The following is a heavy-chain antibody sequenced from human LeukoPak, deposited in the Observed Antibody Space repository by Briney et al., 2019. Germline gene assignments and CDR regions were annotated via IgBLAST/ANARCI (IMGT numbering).Heavy chain of an antibody. V-gene: IGHV3-21*01. J-gene: IGHJ4*02. CDR2: ISSSSSYI. CDR3: ARDLGVPVDY. D-gene: IGHD2-8*01. CDR1: GFTFDDYA. Sequence: PGGSLRLSCAASGFTFDDYAMHWVRQAPGKGLEWVSSISSSSSYIYYADSVKGRFTISRDNAKNSLYLQMNSLRAEDTAVYYCARDLGVPVDYWGQGTLVTVSS.